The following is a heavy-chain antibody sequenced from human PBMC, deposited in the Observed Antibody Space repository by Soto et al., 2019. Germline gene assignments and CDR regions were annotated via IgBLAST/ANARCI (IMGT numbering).Heavy chain of an antibody. J-gene: IGHJ4*02. CDR3: ARQRTYRGSDYDAFDF. Sequence: GESLKISCQASGYTFIYSWVAWVRQVPGKGLEWMGVIYPGASDIRYSPSFEGHVTISADKSTNTAYLQWSSLEAADTAIYYCARQRTYRGSDYDAFDFWGPGTLVPVSS. CDR2: IYPGASDI. CDR1: GYTFIYSW. D-gene: IGHD3-10*01. V-gene: IGHV5-51*01.